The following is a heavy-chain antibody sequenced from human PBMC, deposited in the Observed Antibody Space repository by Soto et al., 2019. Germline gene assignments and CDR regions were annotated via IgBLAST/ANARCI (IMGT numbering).Heavy chain of an antibody. V-gene: IGHV3-9*01. CDR2: ISWNSGSI. Sequence: EVQLVESGGGLIQPGRSLRLSCAASGFTFDDYAMHWVRQAPGKGLEWVSGISWNSGSIGYADSVKGRFTISRDNAKNSMYLQMNRLRAEDTALYYCAKEMIGGDPNFDYWGQGTLVTVSS. J-gene: IGHJ4*02. D-gene: IGHD4-17*01. CDR1: GFTFDDYA. CDR3: AKEMIGGDPNFDY.